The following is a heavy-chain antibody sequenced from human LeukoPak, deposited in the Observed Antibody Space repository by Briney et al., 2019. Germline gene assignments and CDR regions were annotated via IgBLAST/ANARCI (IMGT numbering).Heavy chain of an antibody. V-gene: IGHV7-4-1*02. J-gene: IGHJ6*03. CDR3: AREEYSSSFVYYYYYYMDV. Sequence: GASVKVSCEASGYTFTSYAMNWVRQAPGQGLEWMGWINTNTGNPTYAQGFTGRFVFSLDTSVSTAYLQISSLKAEDTAVYYCAREEYSSSFVYYYYYYMDVWGKGTTVTVSS. CDR1: GYTFTSYA. D-gene: IGHD6-13*01. CDR2: INTNTGNP.